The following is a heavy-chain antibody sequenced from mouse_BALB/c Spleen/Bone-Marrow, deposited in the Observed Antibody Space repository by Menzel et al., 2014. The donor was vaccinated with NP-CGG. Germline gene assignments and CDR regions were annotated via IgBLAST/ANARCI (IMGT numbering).Heavy chain of an antibody. V-gene: IGHV14-3*02. J-gene: IGHJ2*01. D-gene: IGHD2-4*01. CDR2: IDPANGNT. Sequence: EVQLQQSGAELVKPGASVKLSCTASGFNIKDTYMHWVKQRPEQGLEWIGRIDPANGNTKYDPKFQGKATITADTSSNTAYLQLSSLTSGDTAVYYCANYDYGYYFDSWGQGTTLTVSS. CDR3: ANYDYGYYFDS. CDR1: GFNIKDTY.